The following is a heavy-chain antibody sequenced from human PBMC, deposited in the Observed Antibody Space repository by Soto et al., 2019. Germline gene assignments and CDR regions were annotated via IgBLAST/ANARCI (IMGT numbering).Heavy chain of an antibody. CDR1: GGSISNVDSY. Sequence: QVQLQESGPGLVKPSQTLSLTCTVSGGSISNVDSYWNWIRQHPVKGLEWIGYIHYSGTTLYNPSLKSRITISVDTSNNQVSLNLSSVTAADTAMYYCARTTQGFDFWGQGTLVTVSS. D-gene: IGHD4-17*01. J-gene: IGHJ4*02. V-gene: IGHV4-31*03. CDR2: IHYSGTT. CDR3: ARTTQGFDF.